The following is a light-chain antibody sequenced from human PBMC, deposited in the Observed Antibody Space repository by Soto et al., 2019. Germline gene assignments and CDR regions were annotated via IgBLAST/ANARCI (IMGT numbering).Light chain of an antibody. CDR1: QSFSPNY. V-gene: IGKV3-20*01. Sequence: EIELTQSPGTLSLSPGESATLSCRASQSFSPNYVAWYQHKAGQAPRLLIYGASTRATGIPDRFSGSGSGTDYTLTISRLEPEDFAVYYCQQYASSMVYTFGQGTKLEVK. CDR3: QQYASSMVYT. J-gene: IGKJ2*01. CDR2: GAS.